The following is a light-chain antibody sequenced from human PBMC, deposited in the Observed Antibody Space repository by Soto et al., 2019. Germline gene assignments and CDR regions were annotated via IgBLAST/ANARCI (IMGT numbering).Light chain of an antibody. CDR3: SSHAGINNVV. V-gene: IGLV2-8*01. Sequence: QSFLTQPPSASGSPGQSVAISCTGTSSDVGGYNYVSWYQQHPGKAPKLMIYEVTKRPSGVPDRFSGSKSGNTASLTVSGLQAEDEADYYCSSHAGINNVVFGGGTQLTVL. J-gene: IGLJ3*02. CDR2: EVT. CDR1: SSDVGGYNY.